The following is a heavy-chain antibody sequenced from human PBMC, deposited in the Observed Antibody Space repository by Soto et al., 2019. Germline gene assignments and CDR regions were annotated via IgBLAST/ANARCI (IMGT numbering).Heavy chain of an antibody. CDR3: ARTARATVTMGGYYYYDMDV. J-gene: IGHJ6*02. CDR1: GGSINSGGYY. D-gene: IGHD4-17*01. Sequence: QVQLQESGPGLVKPSQTLSLTCTVSGGSINSGGYYWTWIRQHPGKGLEWIGNIYQSGSAYYNPSPKSRVTMSVATSKNQFSLQLTTVTAADTAVSYCARTARATVTMGGYYYYDMDVWGQGTRVTVSS. CDR2: IYQSGSA. V-gene: IGHV4-31*03.